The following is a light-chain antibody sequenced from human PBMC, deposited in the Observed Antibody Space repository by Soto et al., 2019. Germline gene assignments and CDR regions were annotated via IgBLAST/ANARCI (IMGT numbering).Light chain of an antibody. CDR3: QQYVISPWT. J-gene: IGKJ1*01. V-gene: IGKV3-20*01. Sequence: EIVLTQSPGTLSLSPGERATLSCRASQSVSGSYLAWYQQKPGQAPRLLMFGASNRATGIPDRFSGSGSGTDFTLSITRLEPEDFAVYYCQQYVISPWTFGQGTKVEIK. CDR2: GAS. CDR1: QSVSGSY.